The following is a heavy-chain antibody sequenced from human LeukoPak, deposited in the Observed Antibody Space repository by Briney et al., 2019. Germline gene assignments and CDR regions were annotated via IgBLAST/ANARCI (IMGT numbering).Heavy chain of an antibody. CDR1: GFTFSSYA. Sequence: GGSLRLSCAASGFTFSSYAMHWVRQAPGKGLEWVAVISYDGSNKYYADSVKGRFTISRDNAKNTLYLQMNSLRAEDTAVYYCARVVDTHFDYWGQGTLVTVSS. D-gene: IGHD5-18*01. CDR3: ARVVDTHFDY. V-gene: IGHV3-30-3*01. J-gene: IGHJ4*02. CDR2: ISYDGSNK.